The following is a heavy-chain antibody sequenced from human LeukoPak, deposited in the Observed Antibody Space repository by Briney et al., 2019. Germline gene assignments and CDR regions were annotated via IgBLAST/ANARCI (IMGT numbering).Heavy chain of an antibody. D-gene: IGHD2-2*01. CDR2: FDPEDGET. V-gene: IGHV1-24*01. Sequence: GASVKVSCKVSGYALTELSMHWVRQAPGKGLEWMGGFDPEDGETIYAQKFQGRVTMTEDTSTDTAYMELSSLRSDDTAVYYCARAPPVYCSSTSCSRYYYGMDVWGQGTTVTVSS. CDR1: GYALTELS. CDR3: ARAPPVYCSSTSCSRYYYGMDV. J-gene: IGHJ6*02.